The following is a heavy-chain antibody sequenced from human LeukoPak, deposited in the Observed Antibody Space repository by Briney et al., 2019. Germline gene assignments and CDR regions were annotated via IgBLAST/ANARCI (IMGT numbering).Heavy chain of an antibody. D-gene: IGHD1-20*01. J-gene: IGHJ4*02. CDR1: GFSFSGYT. V-gene: IGHV3-48*01. Sequence: GGSLRLSCAASGFSFSGYTMNWVRQAPGKGLEWVAYVSGGSDTITYADSVKGRFTISRDNAKNSLFLQMSSLRVEDTAVYYCVRDYKWAFDHWGQGTPVTVSS. CDR3: VRDYKWAFDH. CDR2: VSGGSDTI.